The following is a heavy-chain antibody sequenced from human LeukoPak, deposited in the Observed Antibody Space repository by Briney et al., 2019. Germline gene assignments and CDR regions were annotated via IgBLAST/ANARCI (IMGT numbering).Heavy chain of an antibody. V-gene: IGHV3-21*01. J-gene: IGHJ4*02. CDR3: ARDEYQLLFRWGSQQRFDY. Sequence: PGGSLRLSCAASGFTFSSYSMNWVRQAPGKGLEWVSSISSSSSYIYYADSVKGRFTISRDNAKNSLYLQMNSLRAEDTAVYYCARDEYQLLFRWGSQQRFDYWGQGTLVTVSS. CDR2: ISSSSSYI. D-gene: IGHD2-2*01. CDR1: GFTFSSYS.